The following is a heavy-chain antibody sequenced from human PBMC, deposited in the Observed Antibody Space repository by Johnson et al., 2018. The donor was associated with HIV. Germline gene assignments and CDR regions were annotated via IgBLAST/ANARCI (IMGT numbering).Heavy chain of an antibody. V-gene: IGHV3-7*05. D-gene: IGHD1-20*01. CDR3: ARVRPYNWNDVHAFDL. CDR1: GFTFSSYW. J-gene: IGHJ3*01. CDR2: IKQDGSEK. Sequence: VQLVESGGGLVQPGGSLRLSCAASGFTFSSYWMSWVRQAPGKGLEWVANIKQDGSEKYYVDSVKGRFTISRDNAKNSLYLQMNSLRAEDTAVYYCARVRPYNWNDVHAFDLWGQGTMVTVSS.